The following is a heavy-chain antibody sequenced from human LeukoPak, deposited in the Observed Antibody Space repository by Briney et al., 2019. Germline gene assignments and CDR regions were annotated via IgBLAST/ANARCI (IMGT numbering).Heavy chain of an antibody. V-gene: IGHV3-23*01. Sequence: GGSLRLSCAASGFTFSSYAMSWVRQAPGKELEWVSAISGSGGSTYYADSVKGRFTISRDNSKNTLYLQMNSLRAEDTAVYYCAKRRPYDSSGYYNQYYFDYWGQGTLVTVSS. J-gene: IGHJ4*02. CDR1: GFTFSSYA. CDR3: AKRRPYDSSGYYNQYYFDY. D-gene: IGHD3-22*01. CDR2: ISGSGGST.